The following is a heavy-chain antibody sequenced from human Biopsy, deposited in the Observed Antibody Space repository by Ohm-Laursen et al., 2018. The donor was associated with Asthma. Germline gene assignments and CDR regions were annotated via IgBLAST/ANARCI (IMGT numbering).Heavy chain of an antibody. V-gene: IGHV1-69*10. CDR2: ILTKFDIT. D-gene: IGHD3-22*01. J-gene: IGHJ4*02. CDR1: GGSFSNFA. Sequence: GASVKASCKASGGSFSNFAFSWVRQAPGHGLEWMGSILTKFDITSYAEKFQGRVTITADKSTSTTYMELSRLRSEDTAVYYCARSYDTDSYPVLVLDYWGQGTLVTVSS. CDR3: ARSYDTDSYPVLVLDY.